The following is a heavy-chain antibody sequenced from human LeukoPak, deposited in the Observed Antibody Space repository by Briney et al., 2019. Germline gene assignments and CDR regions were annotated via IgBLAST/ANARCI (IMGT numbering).Heavy chain of an antibody. Sequence: GGSLRLSCVGSGFTFHSYAMSWVRQAPGKGLEWVSAISGSGGSTYYADSVKGRFTISRDNSKNTLYLQMNSLRAEDTAVYYCAKVRYSGSYYFDYWGQGTLVTVSS. J-gene: IGHJ4*02. CDR2: ISGSGGST. D-gene: IGHD1-26*01. V-gene: IGHV3-23*01. CDR3: AKVRYSGSYYFDY. CDR1: GFTFHSYA.